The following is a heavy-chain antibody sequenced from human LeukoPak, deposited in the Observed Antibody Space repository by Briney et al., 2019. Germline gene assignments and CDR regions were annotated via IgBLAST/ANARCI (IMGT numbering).Heavy chain of an antibody. CDR2: IYYSGST. CDR3: ARDGGYDFWSGYYTRDFDY. D-gene: IGHD3-3*01. Sequence: PSETPSLTCTVSGGSVSSGSYYWSWIRQPPGKGLEWIGYIYYSGSTNYNPSLKSRVTISVDTSKNQFSLKLSSVTAADTAVYYCARDGGYDFWSGYYTRDFDYWGQGTLVTVSS. V-gene: IGHV4-61*01. CDR1: GGSVSSGSYY. J-gene: IGHJ4*02.